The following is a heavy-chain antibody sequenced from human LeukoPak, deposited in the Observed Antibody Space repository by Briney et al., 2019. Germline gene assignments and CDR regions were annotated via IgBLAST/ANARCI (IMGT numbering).Heavy chain of an antibody. CDR3: AIYTIDILTGYLWSEGAFDI. D-gene: IGHD3-9*01. Sequence: PSETLSLTCTVSGGSISSSSYYWGWIRQPPGKGLEWIGSIYYSGSTYYNPSLKSRVTISVDTSKNQFSLKLSSVTAADTAVYYCAIYTIDILTGYLWSEGAFDIWGQGTMVTVSS. J-gene: IGHJ3*02. CDR2: IYYSGST. CDR1: GGSISSSSYY. V-gene: IGHV4-39*07.